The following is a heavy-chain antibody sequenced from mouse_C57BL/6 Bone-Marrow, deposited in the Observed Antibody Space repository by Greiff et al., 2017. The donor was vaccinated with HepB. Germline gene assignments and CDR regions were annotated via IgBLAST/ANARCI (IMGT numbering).Heavy chain of an antibody. V-gene: IGHV3-6*01. CDR1: GYSITSGYY. Sequence: VQLQQSGPGLVKPSQSLSLTCSVTGYSITSGYYWNWIRQFPGNKLEWMGYISYDGSNNYNPSLKNRISITRDTSKNQFFLKLNSVTTEDTATYYCARDGLFDYWGQGTTLTVSS. CDR3: ARDGLFDY. CDR2: ISYDGSN. J-gene: IGHJ2*01.